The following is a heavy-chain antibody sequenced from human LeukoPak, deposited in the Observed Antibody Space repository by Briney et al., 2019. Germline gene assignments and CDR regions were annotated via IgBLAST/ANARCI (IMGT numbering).Heavy chain of an antibody. CDR3: ATIPVYNSGSYHFDY. D-gene: IGHD3-10*01. CDR2: TYYRSKWHN. J-gene: IGHJ4*02. CDR1: GDSVSSSSAV. Sequence: SQTLSLTCAVSGDSVSSSSAVWNWIRQSPSRGLEWLGRTYYRSKWHNEYAEPVKSRISITSDTSKNQFSLQLNSVTPEDTAEYYCATIPVYNSGSYHFDYWGQGTPVAVSS. V-gene: IGHV6-1*01.